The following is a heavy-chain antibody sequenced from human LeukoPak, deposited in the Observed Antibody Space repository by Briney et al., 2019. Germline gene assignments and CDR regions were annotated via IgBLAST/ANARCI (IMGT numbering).Heavy chain of an antibody. V-gene: IGHV1-69*05. Sequence: SSVKVSCKASGGTFSSYAISWVRQAPGQGLEWMGRIIPIFGTANYAQKFQGRVTITTDESTSTAYMELGSLRSEDMAVYYCARDSSGYYYSFDYWGQGTLVTVSS. CDR3: ARDSSGYYYSFDY. J-gene: IGHJ4*02. D-gene: IGHD3-22*01. CDR1: GGTFSSYA. CDR2: IIPIFGTA.